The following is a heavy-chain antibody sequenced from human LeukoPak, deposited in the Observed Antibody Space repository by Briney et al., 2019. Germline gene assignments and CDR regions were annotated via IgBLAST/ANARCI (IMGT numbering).Heavy chain of an antibody. D-gene: IGHD5-18*01. CDR3: ARRGIQLWPHDDY. CDR1: GFTFSSYA. V-gene: IGHV3-48*03. Sequence: QPGGSLRLSCAASGFTFSSYAMTWVRQAPGKGLEWDSYVSSSGSSIFYADSVKGRFTISRDNAKNSLYLQMNSLRAEDTAVYYCARRGIQLWPHDDYWGQGTLVTVP. CDR2: VSSSGSSI. J-gene: IGHJ4*02.